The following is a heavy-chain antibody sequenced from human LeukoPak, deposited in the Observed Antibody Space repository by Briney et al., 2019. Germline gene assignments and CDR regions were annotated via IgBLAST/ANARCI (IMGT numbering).Heavy chain of an antibody. V-gene: IGHV3-74*01. CDR1: GFSFSSYW. D-gene: IGHD1-1*01. Sequence: GGSLRLSCAASGFSFSSYWMHWVRQAPGKGLVWVSRINIDGSTTTYADSVKGRFTISRDNAKNALSLQMNSLRADDTAVYYCISDHTGHDDYWGQGTLVTVSS. J-gene: IGHJ4*02. CDR3: ISDHTGHDDY. CDR2: INIDGSTT.